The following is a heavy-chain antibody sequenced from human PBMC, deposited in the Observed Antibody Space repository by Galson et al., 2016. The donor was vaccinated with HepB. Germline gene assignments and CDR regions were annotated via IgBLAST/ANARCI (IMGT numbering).Heavy chain of an antibody. CDR1: GDSVSTDRNY. CDR3: ARNGLLGSLGSIRGNTYGYFDN. D-gene: IGHD5-18*01. J-gene: IGHJ4*02. CDR2: IYYVGTT. Sequence: ETLSLTCTVSGDSVSTDRNYWGWIRQPPGKGLEWIGSIYYVGTTYYNPSLKSRVTISADTSKNQFSLKLTSVTAADTAIYSCARNGLLGSLGSIRGNTYGYFDNWGQGTPVTVSS. V-gene: IGHV4-39*01.